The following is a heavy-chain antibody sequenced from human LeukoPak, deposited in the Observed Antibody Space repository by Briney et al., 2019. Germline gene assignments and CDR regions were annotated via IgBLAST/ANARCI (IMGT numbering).Heavy chain of an antibody. D-gene: IGHD7-27*01. V-gene: IGHV3-7*01. Sequence: GGSLRLSCAASGFTIRNDWMSWVRQAPGQGLESVAKVKEDGTDKYYVDSVRGRFTISRDNAKNSLYLQMNSLRAEDTAVYYCVRGDWGSGHWGQGTLVTVSS. J-gene: IGHJ4*02. CDR1: GFTIRNDW. CDR3: VRGDWGSGH. CDR2: VKEDGTDK.